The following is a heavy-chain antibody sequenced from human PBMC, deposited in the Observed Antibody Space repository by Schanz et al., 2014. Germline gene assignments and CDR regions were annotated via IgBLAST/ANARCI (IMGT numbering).Heavy chain of an antibody. Sequence: QVQLVQSGAEVKKPGASVKVSCQTSGYTFISYFIHWVRQAPGQGLEWMGIINPTGGSTSYAQRFQGRVTVTSDTSTSTVYMDLSSLISEDTAVYYCAFDRDDAYDIWGQGTTVTVSS. V-gene: IGHV1-46*01. J-gene: IGHJ3*02. CDR3: AFDRDDAYDI. D-gene: IGHD3-9*01. CDR2: INPTGGST. CDR1: GYTFISYF.